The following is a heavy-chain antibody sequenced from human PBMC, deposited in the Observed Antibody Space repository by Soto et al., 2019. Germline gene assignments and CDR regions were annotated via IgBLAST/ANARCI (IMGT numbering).Heavy chain of an antibody. D-gene: IGHD6-13*01. J-gene: IGHJ4*02. CDR2: IYYSGST. CDR1: GGSISSYY. V-gene: IGHV4-59*08. Sequence: PSETLSLTCTVSGGSISSYYWSWIRQPPGKGLEWIGYIYYSGSTNYNPSLKSRVTISVDTSKNQFSLKLSSVTAADTAVYYCARHYPAPGQLGFDYWGQGTLVTVSS. CDR3: ARHYPAPGQLGFDY.